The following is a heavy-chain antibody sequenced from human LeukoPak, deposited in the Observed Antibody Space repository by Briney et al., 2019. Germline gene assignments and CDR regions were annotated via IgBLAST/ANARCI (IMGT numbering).Heavy chain of an antibody. D-gene: IGHD2-2*01. CDR3: ARGLVVGPSAHSAIFDY. CDR2: IKQDGSEK. V-gene: IGHV3-7*01. Sequence: GGSLRLSCAASGFTLSNCWMSWVRQAPGKGLEWVANIKQDGSEKYYVDYVKGRFTISRDNAKNSLYLQMNGLRAEDTAVYYCARGLVVGPSAHSAIFDYWGQGTLVTVSS. CDR1: GFTLSNCW. J-gene: IGHJ4*02.